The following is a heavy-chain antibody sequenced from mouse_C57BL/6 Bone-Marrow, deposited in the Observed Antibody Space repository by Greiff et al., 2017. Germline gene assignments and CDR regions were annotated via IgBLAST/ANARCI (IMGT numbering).Heavy chain of an antibody. CDR2: ISYDGSN. Sequence: EVQLQQSGPGLVKPSQSLSLTCSVTGYSITSGYYWNWIRQFPGNKLEWMGYISYDGSNNYNPSLKNRSSITRDTSKNQFFLKLNSVTTEDTATYYCARGRLPYAMDYWGQGTSVTVSS. CDR1: GYSITSGYY. CDR3: ARGRLPYAMDY. D-gene: IGHD2-2*01. J-gene: IGHJ4*01. V-gene: IGHV3-6*01.